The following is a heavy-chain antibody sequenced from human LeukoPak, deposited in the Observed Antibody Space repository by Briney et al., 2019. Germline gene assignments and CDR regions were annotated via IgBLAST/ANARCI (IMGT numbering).Heavy chain of an antibody. D-gene: IGHD1-1*01. CDR3: ALDNWNEFDP. CDR1: GYRSSSNG. Sequence: ASVKVSCKASGYRSSSNGISWVRQAPGQGLEWVGWVSTYNSDTNYAPKFQGRVTMTKDTSTSTVYMEVRSLRTDDTAVYYCALDNWNEFDPWGQGTLVTVSS. J-gene: IGHJ5*02. V-gene: IGHV1-18*01. CDR2: VSTYNSDT.